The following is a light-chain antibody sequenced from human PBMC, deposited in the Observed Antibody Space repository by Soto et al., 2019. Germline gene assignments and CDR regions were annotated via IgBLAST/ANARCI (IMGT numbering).Light chain of an antibody. J-gene: IGKJ3*01. Sequence: DILMTQSPDSLAVSLGERATINCKSSQTLLYSSNNKNYLAWYQQRPGQPPKLLIYWASTRQSGVPDRLSGSGSGTDFTLTINSLQAEDVAVYYCQQYYSSPLTFGPGTKVDV. CDR1: QTLLYSSNNKNY. CDR2: WAS. CDR3: QQYYSSPLT. V-gene: IGKV4-1*01.